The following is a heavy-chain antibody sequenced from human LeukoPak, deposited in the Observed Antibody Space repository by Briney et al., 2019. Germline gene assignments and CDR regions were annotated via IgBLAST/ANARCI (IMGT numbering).Heavy chain of an antibody. J-gene: IGHJ6*02. Sequence: SETLSLTCTVSGDSISSSRYYWGWIRQPPGKGLEWIGSIYYSGSTYYNPSLKSRVTISLDTSKNQFSLKLSSVTAADTAVYYCARHVDSYYYHGMDVWGQGTTVTVSS. V-gene: IGHV4-39*01. CDR3: ARHVDSYYYHGMDV. D-gene: IGHD5-12*01. CDR2: IYYSGST. CDR1: GDSISSSRYY.